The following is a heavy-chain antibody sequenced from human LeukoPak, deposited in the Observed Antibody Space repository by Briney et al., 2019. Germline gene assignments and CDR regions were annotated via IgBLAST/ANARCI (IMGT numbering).Heavy chain of an antibody. J-gene: IGHJ4*02. Sequence: SETLSLTCTVSGGSISDYHWSWIRQPAGKGLEWLGLIYSSGSTNYNPSLRGRVAMSVDTSKDQFSLRLSSVTAADTAMYYCARWIDNGWYDYWGQGTLVTVSS. V-gene: IGHV4-4*07. CDR3: ARWIDNGWYDY. CDR2: IYSSGST. D-gene: IGHD6-19*01. CDR1: GGSISDYH.